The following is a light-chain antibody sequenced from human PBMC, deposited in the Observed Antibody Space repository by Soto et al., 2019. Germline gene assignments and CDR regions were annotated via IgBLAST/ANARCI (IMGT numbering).Light chain of an antibody. CDR2: KDS. J-gene: IGLJ2*01. Sequence: SYELTQPPSVSVSPGQTASITCSGDHLGDKYACWYQQKPGQSPVLVIYKDSKRPSGIPERFSGSNSGNTATLTISGTQAMDEADYYCQAWDKRVFGGGTKLTVL. CDR1: HLGDKY. V-gene: IGLV3-1*01. CDR3: QAWDKRV.